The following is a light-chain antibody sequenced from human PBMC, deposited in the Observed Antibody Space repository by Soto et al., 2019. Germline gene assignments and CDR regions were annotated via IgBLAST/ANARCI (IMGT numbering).Light chain of an antibody. Sequence: DVQMTQSPSAMSASVGDRVTITCRATQDISRFVAWFQQKPGKAPERLIYETSTLQPGVPSRFSGSGSGTEFTLAISGLQPEDVATYYCLQHNSYPYTFGQGT. V-gene: IGKV1-17*03. CDR2: ETS. CDR1: QDISRF. J-gene: IGKJ2*01. CDR3: LQHNSYPYT.